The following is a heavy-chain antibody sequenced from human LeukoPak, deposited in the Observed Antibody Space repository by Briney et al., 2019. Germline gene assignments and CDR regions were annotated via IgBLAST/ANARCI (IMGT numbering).Heavy chain of an antibody. CDR1: GGSISSGGYY. Sequence: PSETLSLTCTVSGGSISSGGYYWTWIRQPQGKGLEWIGYMSQSGSTYYNPSLKSRVTISLDKSKNQFSVMLTPVTAADTAVYYCARNAYYSADYWGQGALVTVSS. J-gene: IGHJ4*02. CDR3: ARNAYYSADY. V-gene: IGHV4-30-2*01. D-gene: IGHD2/OR15-2a*01. CDR2: MSQSGST.